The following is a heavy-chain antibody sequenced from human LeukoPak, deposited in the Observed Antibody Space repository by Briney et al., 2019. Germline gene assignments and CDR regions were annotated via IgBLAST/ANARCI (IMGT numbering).Heavy chain of an antibody. CDR3: AKDVLGYCSSTSCSRDDAFDI. CDR2: IRYDGTNK. D-gene: IGHD2-2*01. CDR1: GFTFSSHG. J-gene: IGHJ3*02. Sequence: PGGSLRLSCAASGFTFSSHGMHWVRQAAGKGLDWVAFIRYDGTNKYYADSLKGRFTISRDNTKNTLYLQMNSLRAEDTAVYYGAKDVLGYCSSTSCSRDDAFDIWGQGTMVTVSS. V-gene: IGHV3-30*02.